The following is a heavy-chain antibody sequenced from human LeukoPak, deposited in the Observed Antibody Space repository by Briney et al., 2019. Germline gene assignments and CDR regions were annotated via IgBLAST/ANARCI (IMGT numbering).Heavy chain of an antibody. CDR1: GFTFSSYS. Sequence: PGGSLRLSCAASGFTFSSYSMNWVRQAPGKGLEWVSSISSSSSYIYYADSVKGRFTISRDNAKNSLYLQMNSLRAEDTAVYYCARDRGYCGGDCYSHDAFDIWGQGTMVTVSS. CDR2: ISSSSSYI. V-gene: IGHV3-21*01. D-gene: IGHD2-21*02. CDR3: ARDRGYCGGDCYSHDAFDI. J-gene: IGHJ3*02.